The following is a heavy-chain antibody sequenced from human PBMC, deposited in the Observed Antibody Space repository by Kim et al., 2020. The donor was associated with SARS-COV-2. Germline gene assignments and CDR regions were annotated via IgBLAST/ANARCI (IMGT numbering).Heavy chain of an antibody. CDR3: TSWVQHPYGMDV. V-gene: IGHV3-73*01. D-gene: IGHD3-10*01. Sequence: AYAASVKGRFTISKDDSKNTAYLQMNSLKTEDTAVYYCTSWVQHPYGMDVWGQGTTVTVSS. J-gene: IGHJ6*02.